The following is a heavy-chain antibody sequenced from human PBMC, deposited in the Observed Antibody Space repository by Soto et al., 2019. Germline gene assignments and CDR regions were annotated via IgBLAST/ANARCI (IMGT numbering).Heavy chain of an antibody. CDR3: AKDREGYYVATV. CDR1: GFTLSSNG. Sequence: AGGSLRLSCAASGFTLSSNGMDWLRQAPGKGLEWVALMSYDGSYKYYADSVKGRFTISRDNSKNTLYLQMNSLRAEDTAVYYCAKDREGYYVATVWGQGTTVTVSS. D-gene: IGHD3-10*02. CDR2: MSYDGSYK. V-gene: IGHV3-30*18. J-gene: IGHJ6*02.